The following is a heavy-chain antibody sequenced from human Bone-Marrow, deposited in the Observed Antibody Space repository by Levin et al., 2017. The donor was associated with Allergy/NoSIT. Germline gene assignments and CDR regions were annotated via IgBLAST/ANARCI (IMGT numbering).Heavy chain of an antibody. CDR3: GRDGDRGVDFDY. CDR1: GLTISSYW. D-gene: IGHD3-10*01. CDR2: INRDGSRT. J-gene: IGHJ4*02. V-gene: IGHV3-74*01. Sequence: GGSLRLSCAASGLTISSYWMHWVRQAPGKGLVWVSRINRDGSRTNYADSMKGRFTISRDNTKNPVYLQVNSLRAEDTAVYYCGRDGDRGVDFDYWGQGTLVTVSS.